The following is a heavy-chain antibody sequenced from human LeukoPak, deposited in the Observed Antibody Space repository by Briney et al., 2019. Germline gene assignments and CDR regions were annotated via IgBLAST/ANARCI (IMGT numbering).Heavy chain of an antibody. CDR2: ISSNGGST. D-gene: IGHD6-13*01. Sequence: PGGSLRLSCAASGFTFSSYAMHWVRQAPGKGLEYVSAISSNGGSTYYANSVKGRLTISRDDSKNTLYLQMGSLRAEDMAVYYCARDSGNKYSSSWGYFDYWGQGTLVTVSS. CDR3: ARDSGNKYSSSWGYFDY. J-gene: IGHJ4*02. V-gene: IGHV3-64*01. CDR1: GFTFSSYA.